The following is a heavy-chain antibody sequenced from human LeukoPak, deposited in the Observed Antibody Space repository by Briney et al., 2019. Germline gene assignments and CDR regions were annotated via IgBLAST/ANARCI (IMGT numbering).Heavy chain of an antibody. V-gene: IGHV3-30*02. J-gene: IGHJ4*02. CDR3: ARGDWGMYYFDY. D-gene: IGHD7-27*01. CDR1: GFTFSSYD. CDR2: IWYDGTNT. Sequence: GGSLRLSCTASGFTFSSYDMHWVRQVPGKGLDWVTYIWYDGTNTHYTESVKGRFTISRDNSKNTLYLQMNSLRVEDTAVYYCARGDWGMYYFDYWGQGTLATVSS.